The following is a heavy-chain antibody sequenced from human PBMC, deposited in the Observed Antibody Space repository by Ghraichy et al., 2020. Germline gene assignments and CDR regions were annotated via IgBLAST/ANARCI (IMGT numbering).Heavy chain of an antibody. J-gene: IGHJ4*02. Sequence: GESLNISCVVSGFTFGDYDMHWVRHPTGRGLEWVSSIGTLGDTYYPGSVEGRFTISRENATGSLYLQMNSLRAGDTAVYYCARGLQGYCNYTNCPFDQWGQGTLVTVSS. CDR3: ARGLQGYCNYTNCPFDQ. CDR2: IGTLGDT. CDR1: GFTFGDYD. V-gene: IGHV3-13*01. D-gene: IGHD2-2*01.